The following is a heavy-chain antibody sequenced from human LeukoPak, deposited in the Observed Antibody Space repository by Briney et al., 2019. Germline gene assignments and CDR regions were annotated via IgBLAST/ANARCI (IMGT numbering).Heavy chain of an antibody. J-gene: IGHJ4*02. V-gene: IGHV4-39*01. CDR3: ARHPSCTTVTHCSFDY. CDR2: IHYSGST. D-gene: IGHD4-11*01. CDR1: GGFLSNSNYY. Sequence: PSETLSLTCTVSGGFLSNSNYYWGWIRQPPGRGLEWIGSIHYSGSTNYNPSLKSRVTISVDTSKNRFSLKLYSVTAADTAVYSCARHPSCTTVTHCSFDYWGQGTLVTVSS.